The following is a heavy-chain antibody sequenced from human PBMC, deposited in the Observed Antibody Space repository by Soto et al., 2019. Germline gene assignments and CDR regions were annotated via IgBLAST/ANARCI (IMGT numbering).Heavy chain of an antibody. D-gene: IGHD5-18*01. V-gene: IGHV7-4-1*01. Sequence: ASVKVSCKASGYTFTSYAMNWVRQAPGQGLEWMGWINTNTGNPTYAQGFTGRFVFSLDTSVSTAYLQICSLKAEDTAVYYCARTGYSYGYGGKYYFDYWGQGTLVTXS. J-gene: IGHJ4*02. CDR1: GYTFTSYA. CDR3: ARTGYSYGYGGKYYFDY. CDR2: INTNTGNP.